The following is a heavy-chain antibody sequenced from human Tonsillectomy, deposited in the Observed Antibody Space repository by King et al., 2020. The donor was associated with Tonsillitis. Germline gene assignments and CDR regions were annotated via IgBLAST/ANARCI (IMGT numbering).Heavy chain of an antibody. Sequence: DVQLVESGGGLVQPGGSLRLSCAASGFTFSSYSMNWVRQAPGKGLEWVSYISSSSSTIYYADSVKGRFTISRDNAKNSLYLQMNSVRAEDTAVYYCARDSRPHYDFWSGYYEGFWFDPWGQGTLVTVSS. CDR1: GFTFSSYS. CDR3: ARDSRPHYDFWSGYYEGFWFDP. D-gene: IGHD3-3*01. V-gene: IGHV3-48*04. CDR2: ISSSSSTI. J-gene: IGHJ5*02.